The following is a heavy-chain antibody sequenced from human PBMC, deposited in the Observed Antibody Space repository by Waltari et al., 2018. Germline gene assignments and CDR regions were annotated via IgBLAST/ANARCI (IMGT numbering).Heavy chain of an antibody. CDR2: IIPILGTA. CDR3: ARAVNRFGEDQPFDY. J-gene: IGHJ4*02. V-gene: IGHV1-69*14. D-gene: IGHD3-10*01. Sequence: QVQRVKSGAEVKKPGSSVKVSCKASGGTFSSYAISWVRQAPGQGLEWMGGIIPILGTANYAQKFQGRVKITADKSTSTAYMELSSLRSEDTAVYYCARAVNRFGEDQPFDYWGQGTLVTVSS. CDR1: GGTFSSYA.